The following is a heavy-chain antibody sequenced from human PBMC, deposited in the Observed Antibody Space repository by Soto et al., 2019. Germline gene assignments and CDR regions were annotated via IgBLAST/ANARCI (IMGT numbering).Heavy chain of an antibody. Sequence: AASVKVSCKASGYTFTGYYMHWVRQAPGQGLEWMGWINPNSGGTNYAQKFQGWVTMTRDTSISTAYMELSRLRSDDTAVYYCARGYCSSTSCYFDIWGQGTMVTVSS. CDR3: ARGYCSSTSCYFDI. CDR2: INPNSGGT. CDR1: GYTFTGYY. J-gene: IGHJ3*02. D-gene: IGHD2-2*01. V-gene: IGHV1-2*04.